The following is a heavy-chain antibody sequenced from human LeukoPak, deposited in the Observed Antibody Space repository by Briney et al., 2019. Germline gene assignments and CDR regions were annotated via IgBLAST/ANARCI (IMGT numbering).Heavy chain of an antibody. CDR1: GGSISSYY. Sequence: SETLSLTCTVSGGSISSYYWSWIRQPAGKGLEWIGRIYTSGSTNYNPSLKSRVTMSVDTSKNQFSLKLSSVTAADTAVYYCARDLVYSSGWYGGYWYFDLWGRGTLVTVSS. V-gene: IGHV4-4*07. CDR3: ARDLVYSSGWYGGYWYFDL. CDR2: IYTSGST. J-gene: IGHJ2*01. D-gene: IGHD6-19*01.